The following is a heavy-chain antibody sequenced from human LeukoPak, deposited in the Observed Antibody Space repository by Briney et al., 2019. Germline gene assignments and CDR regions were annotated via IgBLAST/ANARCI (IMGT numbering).Heavy chain of an antibody. V-gene: IGHV1-2*02. CDR3: VREGNEVLSKNFDF. D-gene: IGHD1-1*01. Sequence: ASVKVSCKASGFTFTDYYIHWVRQAPGQGLEWMSYINPHSGVTSSPQKFQGRVTMTTDTSISAVHMELSSLLSDDTAMYYCVREGNEVLSKNFDFWGQGTLVTVSS. J-gene: IGHJ4*02. CDR2: INPHSGVT. CDR1: GFTFTDYY.